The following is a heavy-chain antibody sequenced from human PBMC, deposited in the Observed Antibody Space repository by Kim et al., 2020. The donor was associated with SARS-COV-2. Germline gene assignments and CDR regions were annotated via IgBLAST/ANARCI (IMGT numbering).Heavy chain of an antibody. V-gene: IGHV3-33*01. J-gene: IGHJ4*02. CDR3: ARFCGGDCPTFDY. D-gene: IGHD2-21*02. CDR2: IWPDGSKK. CDR1: GFSFSRYG. Sequence: GGSLRLSCAASGFSFSRYGLHWVRQAPGKGLEWVAVIWPDGSKKYYVDSVEGRFTISRDNSRNTVYLQMTSLRGEDTAVYYCARFCGGDCPTFDYWGQGTLVTVSS.